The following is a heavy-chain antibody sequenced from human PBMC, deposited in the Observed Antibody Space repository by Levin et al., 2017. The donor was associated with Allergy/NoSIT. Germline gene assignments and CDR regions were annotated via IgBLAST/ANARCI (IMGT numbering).Heavy chain of an antibody. Sequence: GESLKISCAASGFTFSSYGMHWVRQAPGKGLEWVAVISYDGSNKYYADSVKGRFTISRDNSKNTLYLQMNSLRAEDTAVYYCAKDSMPGYCSGGSCYWGVFDYWGQGTLVTVSS. CDR1: GFTFSSYG. CDR3: AKDSMPGYCSGGSCYWGVFDY. V-gene: IGHV3-30*18. D-gene: IGHD2-15*01. J-gene: IGHJ4*02. CDR2: ISYDGSNK.